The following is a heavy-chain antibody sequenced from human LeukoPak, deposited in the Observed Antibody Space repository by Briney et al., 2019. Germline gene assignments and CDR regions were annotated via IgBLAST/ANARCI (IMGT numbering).Heavy chain of an antibody. CDR1: GFSFSSYT. J-gene: IGHJ3*02. CDR2: ISASSTYI. Sequence: PGGSLRLSCAASGFSFSSYTMSWVRQAPGKGLEWVSSISASSTYIYYADSVKGRFTISRDNAKNSLYLQMNSLRAEDTAVYYCARESCSGGSCYLWASDIWAQGTMVTVSS. V-gene: IGHV3-21*01. CDR3: ARESCSGGSCYLWASDI. D-gene: IGHD2-15*01.